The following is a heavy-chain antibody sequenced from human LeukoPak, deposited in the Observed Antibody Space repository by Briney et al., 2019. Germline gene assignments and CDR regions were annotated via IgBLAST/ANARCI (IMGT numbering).Heavy chain of an antibody. V-gene: IGHV4-61*02. Sequence: PSDTLPLTCTDSGGSISSGSHYWRWIRQPAGKGLEWIGRIYPSGSTNYNPSLKSRVTISGDTSKNQFSLKLSSVTAADTAVYYCARVVGARYNWFDPWGQGTLVTVSS. CDR3: ARVVGARYNWFDP. J-gene: IGHJ5*02. CDR1: GGSISSGSHY. D-gene: IGHD1-26*01. CDR2: IYPSGST.